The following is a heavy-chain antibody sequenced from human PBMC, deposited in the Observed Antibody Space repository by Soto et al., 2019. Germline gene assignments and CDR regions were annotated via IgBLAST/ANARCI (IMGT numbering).Heavy chain of an antibody. CDR3: ARERRIAVAGYFDY. CDR2: ISYDGSNK. V-gene: IGHV3-30-3*01. D-gene: IGHD6-19*01. CDR1: GFTFSSYA. J-gene: IGHJ4*02. Sequence: QVQLVESGGGVVQPGRSLRLSCAASGFTFSSYAMHWVRQAPGKGLEWVAVISYDGSNKYYADSVKGRFTISRDNSKNTLYLQMNRLRAEDTAVYYCARERRIAVAGYFDYWGQGTLVTVSS.